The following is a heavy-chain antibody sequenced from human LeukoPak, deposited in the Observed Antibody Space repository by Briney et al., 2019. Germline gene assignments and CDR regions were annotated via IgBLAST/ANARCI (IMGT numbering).Heavy chain of an antibody. CDR2: INPSGGTT. Sequence: ASLKVSCKASGYTFTRYYMHWVRQAPGQGLEWMGIINPSGGTTSYAQKFQGRVTMTRDTSTSTVYMELSSLTSEDTALYYCAREYVGLGYFVYWGQGTLVTVSS. J-gene: IGHJ4*02. CDR3: AREYVGLGYFVY. D-gene: IGHD2-15*01. V-gene: IGHV1-46*01. CDR1: GYTFTRYY.